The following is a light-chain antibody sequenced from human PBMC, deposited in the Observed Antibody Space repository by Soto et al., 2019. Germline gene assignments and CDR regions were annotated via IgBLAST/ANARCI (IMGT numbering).Light chain of an antibody. V-gene: IGKV3-20*01. CDR2: GAS. CDR3: QEYGSSPGT. CDR1: QSVSSSY. Sequence: EIVLTQSPGTLSLSPGERATLSCRASQSVSSSYLAWYQQKPGQAPRLLIYGASSRATGIPDRFSGSGSGTECTLTISTREPEDFAVYYCQEYGSSPGTFGQGTKVEIK. J-gene: IGKJ1*01.